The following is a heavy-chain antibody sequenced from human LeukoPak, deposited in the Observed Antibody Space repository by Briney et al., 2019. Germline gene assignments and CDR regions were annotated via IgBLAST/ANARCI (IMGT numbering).Heavy chain of an antibody. CDR1: GGSISSDY. Sequence: PSETLSLTCTVSGGSISSDYWNWIRQPPGKGLEWIGYIYYSGSATYNPSLNNRVTISVDRSKNQFYLRLSSVTAADTAVYYCARDREMATPYYYGMDGWGQGTTVTVS. J-gene: IGHJ6*02. CDR2: IYYSGSA. D-gene: IGHD5-24*01. V-gene: IGHV4-59*01. CDR3: ARDREMATPYYYGMDG.